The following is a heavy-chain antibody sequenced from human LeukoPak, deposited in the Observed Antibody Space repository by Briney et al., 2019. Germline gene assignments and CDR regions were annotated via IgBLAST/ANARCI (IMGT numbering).Heavy chain of an antibody. CDR2: ISAYNGDT. J-gene: IGHJ4*02. D-gene: IGHD6-13*01. V-gene: IGHV1-18*01. Sequence: ASVKVSCKASAYTFTNYGISWVRQAPGQGLEWMGWISAYNGDTNYAQKLQGRVTMTTDTSTSTAYMELRSLRPDDTAVYYCAVRNRGSRSPFDFWGQGTLVTVSS. CDR3: AVRNRGSRSPFDF. CDR1: AYTFTNYG.